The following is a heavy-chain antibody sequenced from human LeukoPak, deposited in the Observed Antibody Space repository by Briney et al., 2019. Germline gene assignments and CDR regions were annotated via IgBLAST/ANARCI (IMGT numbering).Heavy chain of an antibody. CDR3: ARNMVAVAGTLPFDY. CDR2: IYYSGST. Sequence: SETLSLTCTVSGGSISSSSYYWGWIRQPPGKRLEWIGSIYYSGSTYYHPSLKSRVTISVDTSKNQFSLKLSSVTAADTAVYYCARNMVAVAGTLPFDYWGQGTLVTVSS. D-gene: IGHD6-19*01. CDR1: GGSISSSSYY. J-gene: IGHJ4*02. V-gene: IGHV4-39*01.